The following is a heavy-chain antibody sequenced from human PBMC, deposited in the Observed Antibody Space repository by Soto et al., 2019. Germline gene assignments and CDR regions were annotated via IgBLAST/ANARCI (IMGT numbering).Heavy chain of an antibody. V-gene: IGHV4-59*01. CDR2: VDYCPDS. CDR1: GGCLITCY. D-gene: IGHD6-19*01. CDR3: ARNWFSVAGRLHFDD. Sequence: XERLSLPFTVAGGCLITCYRSWIRQPPGKGLVSIGYVDYCPDSDSTSPLKSRVTIAVDTSMKQVCLKLNSVTAADPAVYYCARNWFSVAGRLHFDDWGQGIPVTVCS. J-gene: IGHJ4*02.